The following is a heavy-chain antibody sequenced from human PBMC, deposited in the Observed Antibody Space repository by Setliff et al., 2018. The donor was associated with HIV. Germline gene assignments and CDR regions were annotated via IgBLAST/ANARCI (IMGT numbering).Heavy chain of an antibody. J-gene: IGHJ4*02. V-gene: IGHV3-53*01. CDR2: IYKAGKT. Sequence: PGGSLRLSCEASGFRVTDTYMAWVRQAPGKGLEWVTLIYKAGKTYYADFVKGRFTIARDDTKNTMSLQMTNLEPGDTAMYYCAKGGYGGAYYVAGYWGQGTKVTVSS. D-gene: IGHD5-18*01. CDR1: GFRVTDTY. CDR3: AKGGYGGAYYVAGY.